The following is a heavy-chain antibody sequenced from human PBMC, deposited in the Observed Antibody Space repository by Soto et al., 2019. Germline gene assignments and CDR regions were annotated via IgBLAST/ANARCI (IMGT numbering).Heavy chain of an antibody. V-gene: IGHV4-59*01. Sequence: ETLSLTCTVSGGSIGSYHWSWVRQPPGKGLEWIASVYYTGTTNYNPSLGSRVTISIDAPENQISLKLTSVTAADTAFYYCARDTVLTGMFDLWGQGTLVTVSS. J-gene: IGHJ5*02. CDR1: GGSIGSYH. D-gene: IGHD4-17*01. CDR2: VYYTGTT. CDR3: ARDTVLTGMFDL.